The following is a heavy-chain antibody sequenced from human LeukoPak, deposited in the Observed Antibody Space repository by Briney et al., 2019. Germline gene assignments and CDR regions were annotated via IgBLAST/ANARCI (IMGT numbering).Heavy chain of an antibody. V-gene: IGHV1-2*02. D-gene: IGHD6-6*01. CDR3: ARDRNSGSSLDI. Sequence: ASVKVSCKASGYTFTGYYMHWVRQAPGQGLEWMGWISPNSGGTNSAQKFQGRVTMTRDTSISTAYMELSRLRSDDTAVYYCARDRNSGSSLDIWGQGTMLTVSS. CDR2: ISPNSGGT. CDR1: GYTFTGYY. J-gene: IGHJ3*02.